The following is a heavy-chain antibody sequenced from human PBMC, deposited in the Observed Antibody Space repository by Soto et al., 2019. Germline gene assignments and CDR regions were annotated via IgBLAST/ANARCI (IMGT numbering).Heavy chain of an antibody. CDR3: ARWTSRGCYDS. CDR1: GYTFAANY. CDR2: INPKSDET. J-gene: IGHJ4*02. V-gene: IGHV1-2*02. Sequence: QVQLVQSGSEVKKPGASVRVSCRTSGYTFAANYIHWVRQAPGKGLEWMGWINPKSDETKFSQKFQGRVALTKETTSNTVHLDVTNLRSEDTAVYYCARWTSRGCYDSWGQGTLITASS. D-gene: IGHD3-16*01.